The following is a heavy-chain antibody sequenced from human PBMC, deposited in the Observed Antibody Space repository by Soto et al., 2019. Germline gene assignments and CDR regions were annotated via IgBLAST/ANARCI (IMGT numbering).Heavy chain of an antibody. CDR2: IYHSGST. Sequence: SSETLSLTCSVSGGSISSGDDYWSWVRQPPGKGLEWIGEIYHSGSTNYNPSLKSRVTISVDKSKNQFSLKLSSVTAADTAVYYCARVAVAGTRVDYWGQGTLVTVSS. D-gene: IGHD6-19*01. CDR3: ARVAVAGTRVDY. V-gene: IGHV4-4*02. CDR1: GGSISSGDDY. J-gene: IGHJ4*02.